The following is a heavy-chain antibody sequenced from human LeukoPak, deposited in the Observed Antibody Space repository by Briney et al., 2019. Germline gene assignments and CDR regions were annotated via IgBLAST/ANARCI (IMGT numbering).Heavy chain of an antibody. D-gene: IGHD3-10*01. V-gene: IGHV3-23*01. CDR2: ISGSGGST. CDR3: AKELLWFGELFRDAFDI. J-gene: IGHJ3*02. CDR1: GFTFSSYA. Sequence: GGSLRLSCAASGFTFSSYAMSWVRQAPGKGLEWVSAISGSGGSTYYADSVKGRFTISRDSSKNTLYLQMNSLRAEDTAVYYCAKELLWFGELFRDAFDIWGQGTMVTVSS.